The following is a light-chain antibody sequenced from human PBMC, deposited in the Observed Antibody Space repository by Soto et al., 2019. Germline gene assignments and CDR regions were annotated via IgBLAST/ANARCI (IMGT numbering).Light chain of an antibody. J-gene: IGKJ1*01. CDR2: DAS. CDR3: QQYNNWPWT. Sequence: EIEMTQSPATLSVSPGERATLSCRASQSVSSRLAWYQRKPGQPLRLLIYDASTRATGIAARFSGSGSGAEFTLTISSLQSEDFATYYCQQYNNWPWTLGQGTKVEIK. CDR1: QSVSSR. V-gene: IGKV3-15*01.